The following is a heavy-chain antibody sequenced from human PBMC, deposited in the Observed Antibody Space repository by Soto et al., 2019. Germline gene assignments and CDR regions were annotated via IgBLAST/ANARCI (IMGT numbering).Heavy chain of an antibody. Sequence: ASVKFACKASGDTFTVYGLSSVRQAPGQGLEWMGWISAYNGNTNYAQKLQGRVTMTTDTSTSTAYMELRSLRSEDTAVYYCARDVTIFGVDLDVWGQGSTVTVSS. CDR2: ISAYNGNT. CDR3: ARDVTIFGVDLDV. V-gene: IGHV1-18*01. J-gene: IGHJ6*02. CDR1: GDTFTVYG. D-gene: IGHD3-3*01.